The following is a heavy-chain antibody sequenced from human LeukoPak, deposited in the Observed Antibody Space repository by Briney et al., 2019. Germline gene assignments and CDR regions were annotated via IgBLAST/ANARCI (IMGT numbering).Heavy chain of an antibody. V-gene: IGHV4-39*07. CDR2: IYYSGST. D-gene: IGHD6-19*01. Sequence: PSETLSLTCTVSGGSISSSSYYWGWIRQPPGKGLEWIGSIYYSGSTYYNPSLKSRVTISVDTSKNQFSLKLSSVTAADSAVYYCAREKDSSGWYTAFDIWGRGTMVTVSS. J-gene: IGHJ3*02. CDR1: GGSISSSSYY. CDR3: AREKDSSGWYTAFDI.